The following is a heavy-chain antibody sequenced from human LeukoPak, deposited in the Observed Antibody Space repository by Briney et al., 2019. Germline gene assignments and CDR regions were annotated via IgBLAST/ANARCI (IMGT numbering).Heavy chain of an antibody. D-gene: IGHD3-3*01. CDR2: INPSGGST. CDR3: ARGPGGYDFWSGRFDY. CDR1: GYTFTSYY. Sequence: ASVKVSCKASGYTFTSYYMHWVRQAPGQGLEWMGIINPSGGSTSYAQKFQGRVTMTRDTSTSTVYMELSSLRSEDTAVYYCARGPGGYDFWSGRFDYWGQGTLVTVSS. J-gene: IGHJ4*02. V-gene: IGHV1-46*01.